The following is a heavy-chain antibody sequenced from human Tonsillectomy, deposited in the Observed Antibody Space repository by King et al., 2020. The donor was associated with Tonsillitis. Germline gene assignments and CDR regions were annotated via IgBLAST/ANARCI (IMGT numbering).Heavy chain of an antibody. CDR1: GFTFSSYA. J-gene: IGHJ2*01. D-gene: IGHD6-19*01. CDR3: AKDRWGSGSLTWYFDL. Sequence: VQLVESGGGLVQPGGSLRLSCAASGFTFSSYAMSWVRQAPGKGLEWVSAISGSGGDTYYADSVKGRFTIPRDNSKNTLYLQMQSLRADDTAVYYCAKDRWGSGSLTWYFDLWGRGTLVTVSS. V-gene: IGHV3-23*04. CDR2: ISGSGGDT.